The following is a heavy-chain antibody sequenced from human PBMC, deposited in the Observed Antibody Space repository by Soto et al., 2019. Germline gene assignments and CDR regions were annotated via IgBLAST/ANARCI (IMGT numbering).Heavy chain of an antibody. CDR3: ARGAGYDSFDH. Sequence: GGSLRLSCAASGFTFSTYNMNWVRQAPGKGLEWVSFISASSVGASYSAESVKGRFTVSRDNAKNSLFLQMNSLRADDTAVYYCARGAGYDSFDHWGQGTLVTVSS. V-gene: IGHV3-48*03. CDR2: ISASSVGAS. J-gene: IGHJ4*02. D-gene: IGHD5-12*01. CDR1: GFTFSTYN.